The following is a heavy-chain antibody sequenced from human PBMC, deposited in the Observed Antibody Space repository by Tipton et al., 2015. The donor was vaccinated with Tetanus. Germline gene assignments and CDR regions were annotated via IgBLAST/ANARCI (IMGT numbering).Heavy chain of an antibody. V-gene: IGHV4-39*01. J-gene: IGHJ6*02. CDR2: IYYSGST. CDR3: ARGGGSSWYQDYYYYYGMDV. Sequence: TLSLTCTVSGGSISSSSYYWGWIRQPPGKGLEWIGSIYYSGSTYYNPSLKSRVTISVDTSKNQFSLKLSSVTAADTAVYYCARGGGSSWYQDYYYYYGMDVWGQGTTVTVSS. D-gene: IGHD6-13*01. CDR1: GGSISSSSYY.